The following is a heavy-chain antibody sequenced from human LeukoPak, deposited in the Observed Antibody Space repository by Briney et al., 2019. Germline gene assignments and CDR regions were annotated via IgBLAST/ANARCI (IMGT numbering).Heavy chain of an antibody. CDR3: ARDRSAWSYSFDY. J-gene: IGHJ4*02. V-gene: IGHV1-46*01. CDR1: GYTFTSYA. CDR2: IDPNGRT. Sequence: GASVKVSCKASGYTFTSYAMNWVRQAPGHGLEWMAIIDPNGRTTYAQKVQDRVTLTRDTSTRTFYMELSSLRSEDTAVYYCARDRSAWSYSFDYWGQGTLVTVSS. D-gene: IGHD6-19*01.